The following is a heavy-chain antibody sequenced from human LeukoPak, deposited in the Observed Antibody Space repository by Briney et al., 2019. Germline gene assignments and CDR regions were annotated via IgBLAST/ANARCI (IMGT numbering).Heavy chain of an antibody. D-gene: IGHD3-10*01. V-gene: IGHV7-4-1*02. CDR2: INTNTGNP. J-gene: IGHJ3*02. Sequence: GASVKVSCKASGYTFTSYAMNWVRQAPGQGLEWMGWINTNTGNPTYAQGFTGRFVFSLDTSVSTAYLQISSLKAEDTAVYYCARDPGVRDLWAFDIWGQGTMVTVSS. CDR1: GYTFTSYA. CDR3: ARDPGVRDLWAFDI.